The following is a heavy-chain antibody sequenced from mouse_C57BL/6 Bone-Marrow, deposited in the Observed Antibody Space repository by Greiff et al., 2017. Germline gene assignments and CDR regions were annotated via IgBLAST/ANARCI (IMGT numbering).Heavy chain of an antibody. CDR2: IRSKSNNYAT. V-gene: IGHV10-1*01. CDR1: GFSFNTYA. J-gene: IGHJ4*01. Sequence: EVKLMESGGGLVQPKGSLKLSCAASGFSFNTYAMTWVRPAPGKGLEWVARIRSKSNNYATYYADSVKDRFTLARDDSESMRYLQRNNLKTEDTAMDYCVRQGHLRGPMDYWGQGTSVTVSS. D-gene: IGHD1-1*01. CDR3: VRQGHLRGPMDY.